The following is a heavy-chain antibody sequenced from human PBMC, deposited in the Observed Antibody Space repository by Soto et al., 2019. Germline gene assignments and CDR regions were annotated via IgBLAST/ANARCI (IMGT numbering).Heavy chain of an antibody. CDR3: ARDSENSDYYYGMDV. Sequence: SETLSLTCTVSGGSISSYYWSWIRQPPGKGLEWIGYIYYSGSTNYNRSLKSRVTISVDTSKNQFSLKLSSVTAADTAVYYCARDSENSDYYYGMDVWGQGTTVTVSS. J-gene: IGHJ6*02. CDR1: GGSISSYY. V-gene: IGHV4-59*01. CDR2: IYYSGST.